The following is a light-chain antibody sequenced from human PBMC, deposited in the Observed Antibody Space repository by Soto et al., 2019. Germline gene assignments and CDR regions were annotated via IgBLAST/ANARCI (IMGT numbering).Light chain of an antibody. Sequence: QSALTQPRSVSGSPGQSVTISCTGTSSDVGGYNYVSWYQQHPGKAPKLMIYDVSKRPSGVPDRFSGSKSGNTASLTISGLQAEDDADYYCCSYAGSYTFSWVFGGGTKVTVL. J-gene: IGLJ3*02. CDR2: DVS. CDR3: CSYAGSYTFSWV. V-gene: IGLV2-11*01. CDR1: SSDVGGYNY.